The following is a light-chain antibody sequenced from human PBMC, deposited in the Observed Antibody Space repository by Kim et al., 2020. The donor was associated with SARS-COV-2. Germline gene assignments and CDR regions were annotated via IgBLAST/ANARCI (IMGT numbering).Light chain of an antibody. J-gene: IGKJ1*01. Sequence: SPGETATLSCRASQSVSTHVAWYQQKPGQAPRLLIYGASARATGIPARFSGSGSGTEFTLTISSLQSDDFAVYYCQQHNDWPPWTFGQGTKVEIK. CDR3: QQHNDWPPWT. CDR2: GAS. CDR1: QSVSTH. V-gene: IGKV3D-15*01.